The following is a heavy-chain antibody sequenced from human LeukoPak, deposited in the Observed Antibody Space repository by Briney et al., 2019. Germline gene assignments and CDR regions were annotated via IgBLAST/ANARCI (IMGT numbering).Heavy chain of an antibody. CDR2: IIPIFGTA. CDR1: GGTFSSYA. V-gene: IGHV1-69*05. Sequence: SVKVSCKASGGTFSSYAISWVRQAPGQGLEWMGGIIPIFGTANYAQKFQGRVTITTDESTSTAYMELSSLRSEGTAVYYCARGEVAAYYYYYYMDVWGKGTTVTVSS. J-gene: IGHJ6*03. D-gene: IGHD2-15*01. CDR3: ARGEVAAYYYYYYMDV.